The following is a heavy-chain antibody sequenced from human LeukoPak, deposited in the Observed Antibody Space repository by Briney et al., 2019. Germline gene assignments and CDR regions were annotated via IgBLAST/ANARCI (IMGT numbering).Heavy chain of an antibody. D-gene: IGHD3-10*01. CDR1: GYTFTSYD. Sequence: ASVKVSCKASGYTFTSYDINWVRQATGQGLEWMGWMNPNSGNTGYAQKFQGRVTMTRNTSISTACMELSSLRSEDTAVYYCARAPHVLLWFGELLKTHYYGMDVWGQGTTVTVSS. V-gene: IGHV1-8*01. CDR3: ARAPHVLLWFGELLKTHYYGMDV. J-gene: IGHJ6*02. CDR2: MNPNSGNT.